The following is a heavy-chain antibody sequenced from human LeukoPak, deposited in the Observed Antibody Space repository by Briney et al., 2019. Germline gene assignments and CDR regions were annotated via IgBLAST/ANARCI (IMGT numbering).Heavy chain of an antibody. J-gene: IGHJ2*01. V-gene: IGHV4-34*01. D-gene: IGHD5-18*01. CDR3: ARDTGWYFDL. CDR1: GGSFSGYY. Sequence: NASETLSLTCAVYGGSFSGYYWSWIRQPPGKGLEWIGEINHSGSTNYNPSLKSRVTISVDTSKNQFSLKLSSVTAADTAVYYCARDTGWYFDLWGRGTLVTVS. CDR2: INHSGST.